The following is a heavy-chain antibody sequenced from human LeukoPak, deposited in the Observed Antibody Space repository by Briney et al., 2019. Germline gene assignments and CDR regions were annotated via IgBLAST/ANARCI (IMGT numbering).Heavy chain of an antibody. CDR2: IKSKTDGGTT. D-gene: IGHD3-3*01. V-gene: IGHV3-15*01. CDR1: GFAFSNAW. J-gene: IGHJ6*03. CDR3: TTTPYYDFWSGAGSYMDV. Sequence: GGSLRLSCAASGFAFSNAWMSWVRQAPGKGLEWVGRIKSKTDGGTTDYAAPVKGRFTISRDDSKNTLYLQMNSLKTEDTAVYYCTTTPYYDFWSGAGSYMDVWGKGTTVTVSS.